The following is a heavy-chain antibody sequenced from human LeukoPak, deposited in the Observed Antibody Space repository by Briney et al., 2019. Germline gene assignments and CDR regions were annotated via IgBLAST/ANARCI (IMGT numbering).Heavy chain of an antibody. V-gene: IGHV3-30*18. Sequence: GGSLRLSCAASGFTFSSYGMHWVRQAPGKGLEWVAVISYDGSNKYYADSVKGRFTISRDNSKNTLYLQMNSLRAEDTAVYYCAKDPSSGWYGYFDYWGQGTLVTVSS. CDR2: ISYDGSNK. J-gene: IGHJ4*02. CDR3: AKDPSSGWYGYFDY. CDR1: GFTFSSYG. D-gene: IGHD6-19*01.